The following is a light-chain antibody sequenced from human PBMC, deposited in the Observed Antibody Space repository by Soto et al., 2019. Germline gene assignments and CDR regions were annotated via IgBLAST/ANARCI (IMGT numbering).Light chain of an antibody. CDR1: QRISGY. J-gene: IGKJ1*01. CDR3: QQRSNWPWT. Sequence: IVLTQYPATLSLSPGERPTLSCGASQRISGYLAWYQQRPGQAPRLLIYDASNRATGIPVRFSGSGSGTDYTLTITNLESEDFAVYYCQQRSNWPWTFGQGTKVDIK. V-gene: IGKV3-11*01. CDR2: DAS.